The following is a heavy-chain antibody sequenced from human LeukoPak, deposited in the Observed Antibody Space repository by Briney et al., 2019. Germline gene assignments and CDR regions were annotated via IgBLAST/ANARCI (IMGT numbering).Heavy chain of an antibody. D-gene: IGHD1-26*01. V-gene: IGHV3-23*01. Sequence: GGSLRLSCAASGFTFSSYDMSWVRQAPGKGVEWVSALRCSGRTPYSPPSVHGLFTISRPNSTHTLYLQMNSLRAEATALYYCAKVWVVGATCDYWGQGTLVTVSS. CDR1: GFTFSSYD. CDR3: AKVWVVGATCDY. J-gene: IGHJ4*02. CDR2: LRCSGRTP.